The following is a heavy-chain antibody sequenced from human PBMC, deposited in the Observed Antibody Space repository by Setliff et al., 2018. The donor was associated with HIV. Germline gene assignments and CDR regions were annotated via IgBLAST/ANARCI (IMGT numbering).Heavy chain of an antibody. CDR3: ARSPGVATITIFDY. J-gene: IGHJ4*02. D-gene: IGHD5-12*01. V-gene: IGHV4-61*02. CDR1: SGSISSGRNY. CDR2: IYTSGST. Sequence: SETLSLTCTVSSGSISSGRNYWSWIRQTAGKGLEWIGRIYTSGSTNYNPSLKSRVTISVDTSKNQVSLKLSSVTAADTAVYYCARSPGVATITIFDYWGQGTLVTVSS.